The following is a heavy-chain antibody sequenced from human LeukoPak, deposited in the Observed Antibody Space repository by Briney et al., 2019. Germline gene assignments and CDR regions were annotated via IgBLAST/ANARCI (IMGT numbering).Heavy chain of an antibody. V-gene: IGHV3-7*01. CDR3: ARDQGGYDYVWGSYRSKFFDY. Sequence: PGGSLRLSCAASGISFRSYWMSWVRQAPGKGLEWVANIKQDGSEETYVDSVKGRFTISRDNAKNSLFLQMNSLRAEDTAVYYCARDQGGYDYVWGSYRSKFFDYWGQGTLVSVSS. CDR1: GISFRSYW. CDR2: IKQDGSEE. J-gene: IGHJ4*02. D-gene: IGHD3-16*02.